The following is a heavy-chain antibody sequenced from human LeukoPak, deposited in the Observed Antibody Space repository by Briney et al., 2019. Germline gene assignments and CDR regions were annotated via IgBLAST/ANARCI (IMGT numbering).Heavy chain of an antibody. J-gene: IGHJ6*03. CDR3: ARESIEVENYYYYYYMGV. CDR2: MYISGST. Sequence: SETLSLTCTVSGGSIRSSYWSWVRQPAGKGLEWIGRMYISGSTDYNPSLKSRVTMALDTSKNQLSLKLTSVTAADTAVYYCARESIEVENYYYYYYMGVWGKGTTVTVSS. CDR1: GGSIRSSY. V-gene: IGHV4-4*07. D-gene: IGHD6-6*01.